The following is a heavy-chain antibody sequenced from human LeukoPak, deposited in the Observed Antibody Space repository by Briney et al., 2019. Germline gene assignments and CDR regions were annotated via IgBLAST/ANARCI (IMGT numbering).Heavy chain of an antibody. Sequence: SETLSLTCTVSGGSISSYYWSWIRQPPGKGLEWMGYIYYSGSTNYSPSLNSRVTISVDTSKNQFSLKLSSVNAADTAVYYCARSHCSGGSCYRNYYFDYWGQGTLVTVSS. V-gene: IGHV4-59*01. CDR3: ARSHCSGGSCYRNYYFDY. CDR1: GGSISSYY. J-gene: IGHJ4*02. CDR2: IYYSGST. D-gene: IGHD2-15*01.